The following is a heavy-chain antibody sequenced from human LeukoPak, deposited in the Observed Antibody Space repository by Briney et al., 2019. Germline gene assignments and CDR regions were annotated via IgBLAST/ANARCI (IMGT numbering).Heavy chain of an antibody. J-gene: IGHJ4*02. CDR2: IQHDGSNK. V-gene: IGHV3-30*02. CDR3: AKSTGSGWYLQYFDY. D-gene: IGHD6-19*01. CDR1: GFSFSSYG. Sequence: GGSLRLSCAASGFSFSSYGMHWVRQAPGKGLEWVAFIQHDGSNKYYADSVRGRFTISRDNSKNTLYLQMSSLRAEDTALYYCAKSTGSGWYLQYFDYWGQGALVTVSS.